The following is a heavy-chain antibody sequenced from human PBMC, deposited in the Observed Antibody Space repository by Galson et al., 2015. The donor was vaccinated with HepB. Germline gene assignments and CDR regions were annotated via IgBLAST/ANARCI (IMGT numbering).Heavy chain of an antibody. CDR3: ARGTYYYNSGSDYRFGAFAI. D-gene: IGHD3-10*01. Sequence: SVKVSCKASGGPLRSYAINWVRQAPGQGLEWLGGIIPIFGTANYAQKFQGRVTITADKSTTTVYMELSSLRSEDTAVYYCARGTYYYNSGSDYRFGAFAIWGQGTMVTVSS. CDR2: IIPIFGTA. CDR1: GGPLRSYA. J-gene: IGHJ3*02. V-gene: IGHV1-69*06.